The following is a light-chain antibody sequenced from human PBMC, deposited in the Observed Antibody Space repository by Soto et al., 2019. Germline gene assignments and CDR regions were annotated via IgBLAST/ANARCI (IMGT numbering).Light chain of an antibody. J-gene: IGLJ2*01. CDR1: SGHSNYA. CDR2: LNSDGSH. CDR3: QTWGSGIVV. V-gene: IGLV4-69*01. Sequence: QPVLTQSPSASDSLGASVKLTCTLSSGHSNYAIAWHQQQSEKGPRYLMKLNSDGSHSKGDGIPDRFSGSSSGAERYLTISSLQSEDEADYYCQTWGSGIVVFGGGTKVTVL.